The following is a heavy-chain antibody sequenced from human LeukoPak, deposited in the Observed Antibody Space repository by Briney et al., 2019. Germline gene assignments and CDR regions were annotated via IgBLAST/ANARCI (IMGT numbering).Heavy chain of an antibody. V-gene: IGHV1-69*04. CDR3: ARDPAFHSYYGMDV. CDR2: IIPILGIA. Sequence: SVKVSCKASGGTFSSYAISWVRQAPGQGLEWMGRIIPILGIANCAQKFQGRVTITADKSTSTAHMELSSLRSEDTAVYYCARDPAFHSYYGMDVWGQGTTVTVSS. D-gene: IGHD2-21*02. CDR1: GGTFSSYA. J-gene: IGHJ6*02.